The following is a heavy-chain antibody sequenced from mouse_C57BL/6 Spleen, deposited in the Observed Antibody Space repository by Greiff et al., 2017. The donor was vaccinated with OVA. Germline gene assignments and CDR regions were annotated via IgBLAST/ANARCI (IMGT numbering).Heavy chain of an antibody. J-gene: IGHJ1*03. CDR2: IDPSDSYT. D-gene: IGHD2-3*01. CDR1: GYTFTSYW. CDR3: ARRDGSSSYWYFDV. V-gene: IGHV1-50*01. Sequence: VQLQQPGAELVKPGASVKLSCKASGYTFTSYWMQWVKQRPGQGLEWIGEIDPSDSYTNYNQKFKGKATLTVDTSSSTAYMQLSSLTSEDSAVYYCARRDGSSSYWYFDVWGTGTTVTVSS.